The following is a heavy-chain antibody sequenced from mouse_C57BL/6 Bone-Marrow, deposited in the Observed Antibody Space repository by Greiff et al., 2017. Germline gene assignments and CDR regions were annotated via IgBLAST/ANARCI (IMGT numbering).Heavy chain of an antibody. Sequence: VQLQQPGAELVRPGTSVKLSCKASGYTFTSYWMHWVKQRPGQGLEWIGVIDPSDSYTNYNQKFKGKATLTVDTSSSTAYMQLSSMTSEDSAVYYCARTYYDYEGFAYWGQGTLVTGSA. CDR3: ARTYYDYEGFAY. CDR2: IDPSDSYT. D-gene: IGHD2-4*01. J-gene: IGHJ3*01. V-gene: IGHV1-59*01. CDR1: GYTFTSYW.